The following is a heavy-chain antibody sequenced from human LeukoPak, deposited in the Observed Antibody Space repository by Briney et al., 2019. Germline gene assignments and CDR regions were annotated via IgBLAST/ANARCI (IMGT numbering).Heavy chain of an antibody. CDR2: ISGSGGDT. Sequence: PAGSLTLSCTASGVSISSYAMGWVRQPPGKGLEWVSAISGSGGDTYYADSVKGRFTFSRDNSKNTLYLQMNSLRPEDTALYYCAKAVWFGEFEYYFFGLDVWGQGSTVTVSS. CDR3: AKAVWFGEFEYYFFGLDV. V-gene: IGHV3-23*01. J-gene: IGHJ6*02. D-gene: IGHD3-10*01. CDR1: GVSISSYA.